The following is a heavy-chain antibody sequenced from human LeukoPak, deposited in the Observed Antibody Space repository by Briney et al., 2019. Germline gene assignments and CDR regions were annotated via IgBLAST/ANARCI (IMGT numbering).Heavy chain of an antibody. CDR3: AREMAVNAFDI. D-gene: IGHD4-11*01. J-gene: IGHJ3*02. V-gene: IGHV3-48*04. Sequence: GGSLRLSCAASGFTFSSYWMHWVRQAPGKGLEWVSYISSSGGTIYYADSVKGRFTISRDNAKNSLYLQMNSLRAEDTALYYCAREMAVNAFDIWGQGTMVTVSS. CDR2: ISSSGGTI. CDR1: GFTFSSYW.